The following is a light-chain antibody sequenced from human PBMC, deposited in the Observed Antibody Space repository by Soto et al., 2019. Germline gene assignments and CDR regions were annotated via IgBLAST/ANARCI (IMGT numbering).Light chain of an antibody. CDR1: SSNIGSNT. CDR2: SNN. V-gene: IGLV1-44*01. Sequence: QSVLPQPPSASGAPGQRVTISCSGSSSNIGSNTVNWYRQLPGTAPKLLIYSNNQRPSGVPDRFSGSKSGTSASLAVSGLQSEDEADYYCASWDDSLNGVVFGGGTRLTV. CDR3: ASWDDSLNGVV. J-gene: IGLJ2*01.